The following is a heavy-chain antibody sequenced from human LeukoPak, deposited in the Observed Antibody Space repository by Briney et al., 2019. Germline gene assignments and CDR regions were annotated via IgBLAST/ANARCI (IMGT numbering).Heavy chain of an antibody. V-gene: IGHV4-61*02. CDR2: IYTSGST. Sequence: PSQTLSLTCTVSGGSISSGSYYWSWIRPPAGKGLEWIGRIYTSGSTNYNSSLKSRVTISVDTSKNQFSLKLSSVTAADTAVYDCARSWEDTQLNYYYYYMDVWGKGTTVTISS. CDR3: ARSWEDTQLNYYYYYMDV. J-gene: IGHJ6*03. CDR1: GGSISSGSYY. D-gene: IGHD1-26*01.